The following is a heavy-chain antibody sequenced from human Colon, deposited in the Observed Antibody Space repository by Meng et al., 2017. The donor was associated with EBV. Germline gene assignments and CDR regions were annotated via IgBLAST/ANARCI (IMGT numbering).Heavy chain of an antibody. V-gene: IGHV4-4*02. J-gene: IGHJ4*02. Sequence: QVQLQESGPGLVKPSETLSLTCAVSGGPISRSDWWSWVRQPPGKGLEWIGETSHSGSTDYSPSLKSRVTISLDKSKNQLSLKLNSVTAADTAAYYCASSDYYRSDYWGQGTLVTVSS. CDR2: TSHSGST. D-gene: IGHD3-22*01. CDR1: GGPISRSDW. CDR3: ASSDYYRSDY.